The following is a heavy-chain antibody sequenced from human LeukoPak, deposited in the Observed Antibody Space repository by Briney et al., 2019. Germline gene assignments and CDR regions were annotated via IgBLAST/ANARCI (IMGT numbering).Heavy chain of an antibody. D-gene: IGHD3-22*01. J-gene: IGHJ4*02. V-gene: IGHV3-21*01. CDR1: GFTFSSYS. CDR3: ASHTYYYDSSGYN. CDR2: ISSSSRYI. Sequence: GGSLRLSCAASGFTFSSYSMNWVRQAPGKGLEWVSSISSSSRYIYYADSVKGRFTISRDNAKNSLYLQMNSLRAEATAVYYCASHTYYYDSSGYNWGQGTLVTVSS.